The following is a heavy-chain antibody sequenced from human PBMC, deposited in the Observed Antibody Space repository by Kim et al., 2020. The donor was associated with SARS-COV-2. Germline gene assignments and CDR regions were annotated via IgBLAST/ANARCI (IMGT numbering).Heavy chain of an antibody. CDR1: GFTFDDYA. D-gene: IGHD2-15*01. V-gene: IGHV3-9*01. CDR3: AKLAGWHPPYYYHYYTD. CDR2: ISWNSGSI. Sequence: SLRLSCAASGFTFDDYAMHWVRQAPGQGLELVSGISWNSGSIGYADSVKGRFTISRDNAKNSLYLQLNSLRPDHTALYYSAKLAGWHPPYYYHYYTD. J-gene: IGHJ6*03.